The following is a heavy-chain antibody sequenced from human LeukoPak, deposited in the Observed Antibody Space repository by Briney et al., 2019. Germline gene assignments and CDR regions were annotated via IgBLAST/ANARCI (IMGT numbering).Heavy chain of an antibody. D-gene: IGHD6-13*01. CDR2: IIPILGIA. CDR1: GGTFSSYT. CDR3: ARSMPGWSSSSWYLGY. Sequence: SMKVASKADGGTFSSYTISWVRQPPGQGLEWMGRIIPILGIANYEEKFQGRVTITADKSTSTAYMELSSLRSEDTAVYYCARSMPGWSSSSWYLGYWGQGTLVTVSS. V-gene: IGHV1-69*02. J-gene: IGHJ4*02.